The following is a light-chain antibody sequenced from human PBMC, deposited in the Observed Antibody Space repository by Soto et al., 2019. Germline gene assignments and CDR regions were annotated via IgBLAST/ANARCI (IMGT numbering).Light chain of an antibody. V-gene: IGKV3-20*01. CDR2: GAS. J-gene: IGKJ1*01. CDR3: QQYGGSPRT. CDR1: QSVSSCY. Sequence: EIVLTQSPGTLSLSPGERATLSCRARQSVSSCYLAWYQQKPGQAPRLLIYGASSRATGIPDRFRGSGSGTDFTLPISRLEPEDFAVYYCQQYGGSPRTFGQGTKVEIK.